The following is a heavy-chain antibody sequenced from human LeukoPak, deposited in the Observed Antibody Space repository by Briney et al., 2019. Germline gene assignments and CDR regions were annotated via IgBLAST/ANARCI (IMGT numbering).Heavy chain of an antibody. CDR2: MSPNSGNT. CDR3: ARGKSPPTIFGVVIMKTNWFDP. V-gene: IGHV1-8*02. D-gene: IGHD3-3*01. Sequence: ASVKVSCKASGYTFTGYYMHWVRQAPGQGLEWMGWMSPNSGNTGYAQKFQGRVTMTRNTSISTAYMELSSLRSEDTAVYYCARGKSPPTIFGVVIMKTNWFDPWGQGTLVTVSS. J-gene: IGHJ5*02. CDR1: GYTFTGYY.